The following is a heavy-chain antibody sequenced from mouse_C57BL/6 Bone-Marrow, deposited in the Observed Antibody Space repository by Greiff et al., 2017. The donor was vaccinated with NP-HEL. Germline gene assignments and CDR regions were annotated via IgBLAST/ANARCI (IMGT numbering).Heavy chain of an antibody. D-gene: IGHD2-3*01. V-gene: IGHV1-54*01. CDR2: INPGSGGT. CDR3: ARVDTTPDY. Sequence: VQLQESGAELVRPGTSVKVSCKASGYAFTNYLIEWVKQRPGQGLEWIGVINPGSGGTNYNEKFKGKATLTADKSSSTAYMQLSSLTSEDSAVYFCARVDTTPDYWGQGTTLTVSS. CDR1: GYAFTNYL. J-gene: IGHJ2*01.